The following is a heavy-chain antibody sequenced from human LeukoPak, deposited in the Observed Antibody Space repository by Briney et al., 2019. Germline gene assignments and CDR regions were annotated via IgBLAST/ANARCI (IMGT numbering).Heavy chain of an antibody. Sequence: GGSLRLSCAASGFTFSDYYMGWIRQAPGKGLEWIAYITSSGTTIYYADSVKGRFTISRDNAKNSLYLQMNSLRAEDTAVYYCAREDNTRADYWGQGTLVTVSS. CDR1: GFTFSDYY. CDR2: ITSSGTTI. CDR3: AREDNTRADY. V-gene: IGHV3-11*01. J-gene: IGHJ4*02. D-gene: IGHD1-26*01.